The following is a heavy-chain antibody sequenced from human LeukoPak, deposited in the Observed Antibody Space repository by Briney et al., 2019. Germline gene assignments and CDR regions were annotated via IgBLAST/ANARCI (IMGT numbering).Heavy chain of an antibody. D-gene: IGHD6-19*01. Sequence: GGSLRLSCAASGFTFSSYAMHWVRQAPGKGLEWVAVISYDGSDKYYADSVKGRFTISRDNSKNTLYLQMNSLRAEDTAVYYRARAFLAVAAPFDYWGQGTLVTVSS. V-gene: IGHV3-30*04. CDR1: GFTFSSYA. CDR2: ISYDGSDK. J-gene: IGHJ4*02. CDR3: ARAFLAVAAPFDY.